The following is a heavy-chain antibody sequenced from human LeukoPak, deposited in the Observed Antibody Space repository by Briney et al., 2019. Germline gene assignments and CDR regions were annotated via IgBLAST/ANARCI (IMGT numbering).Heavy chain of an antibody. V-gene: IGHV1-18*01. CDR1: GYTFTSYG. CDR2: ISAYNGNT. CDR3: ARDSLELLLIYYFDY. D-gene: IGHD3-10*01. Sequence: ASVKVSCKASGYTFTSYGISWVRQAPGQGLEWMGWISAYNGNTNYAQKLQDRVTMTTDTSTSTAYMELRSLRSDDTAVYYCARDSLELLLIYYFDYWGQGTLVTVSS. J-gene: IGHJ4*02.